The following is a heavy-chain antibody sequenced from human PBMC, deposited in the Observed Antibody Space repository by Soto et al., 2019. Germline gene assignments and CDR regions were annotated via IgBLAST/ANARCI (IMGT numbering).Heavy chain of an antibody. J-gene: IGHJ6*01. V-gene: IGHV3-7*05. CDR1: EFTFSSYW. CDR3: ARDLGAPGRGSAVGYYYHYGMDV. D-gene: IGHD2-2*01. CDR2: IKEDGSEK. Sequence: EVQLVESGGGLVQPGGSLRLSCAASEFTFSSYWMTWVRQAPGKGLEWVANIKEDGSEKYYVDSVKGRFTISRVNAKNSLYLQMNSLRGEDTAVYYCARDLGAPGRGSAVGYYYHYGMDVWGQGTTVTVSS.